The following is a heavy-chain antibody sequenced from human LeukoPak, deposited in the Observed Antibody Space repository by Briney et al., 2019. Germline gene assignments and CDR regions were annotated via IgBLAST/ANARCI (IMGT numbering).Heavy chain of an antibody. CDR2: ISSSSSTI. V-gene: IGHV3-48*01. J-gene: IGHJ4*02. CDR3: ARDWGGLTYYYDSSGADY. D-gene: IGHD3-22*01. Sequence: GGSLRPSCAASGFTFSSYSMNSVRQAPGKGLGWVSYISSSSSTIYYADSVKGRFTISRDNAKNALYLQMNSLRAEDTAVYYCARDWGGLTYYYDSSGADYWGQGTLVTVSS. CDR1: GFTFSSYS.